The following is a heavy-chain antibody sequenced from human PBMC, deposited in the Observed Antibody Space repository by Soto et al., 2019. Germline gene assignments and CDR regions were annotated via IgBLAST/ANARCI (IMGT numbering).Heavy chain of an antibody. Sequence: QVQLQESGPGLVKPSGTLSLTCAVSSGSISSSNWWSWVRQPPGKGLEWIGEIYHSGSTNYNPSLRRRVTISVDKSKNQFSLKLSSVTAADTAVYYCARSGTVTTSYYYMDVWGKGTTVTVSS. CDR3: ARSGTVTTSYYYMDV. CDR1: SGSISSSNW. J-gene: IGHJ6*03. D-gene: IGHD4-17*01. CDR2: IYHSGST. V-gene: IGHV4-4*02.